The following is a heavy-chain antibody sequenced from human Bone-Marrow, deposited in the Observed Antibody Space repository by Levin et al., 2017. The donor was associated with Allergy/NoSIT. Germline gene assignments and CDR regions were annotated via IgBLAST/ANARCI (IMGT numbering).Heavy chain of an antibody. CDR1: GFTFSSYS. D-gene: IGHD3-9*01. J-gene: IGHJ4*02. CDR2: ISSSSSTI. Sequence: PGGSLRLSCAASGFTFSSYSMNWVRQAPGKGLEWVSYISSSSSTIYYADSVKGRFTISRDNAKNSLYLQMNSLRAEDTAVYYCASVRIDWDFDYWGQGTLVTVSS. V-gene: IGHV3-48*01. CDR3: ASVRIDWDFDY.